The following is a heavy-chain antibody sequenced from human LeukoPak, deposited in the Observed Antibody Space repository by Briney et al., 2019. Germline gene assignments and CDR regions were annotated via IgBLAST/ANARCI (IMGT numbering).Heavy chain of an antibody. CDR2: ISAYNGNT. CDR3: ALSDYADNWFDP. CDR1: GYTFTSYG. V-gene: IGHV1-18*01. D-gene: IGHD5-12*01. J-gene: IGHJ5*02. Sequence: ASVKVSCKASGYTFTSYGISWVRQAPGQGLEWMGWISAYNGNTNYAQKLQGRVTMTTDTSTSTAYMELRSLRSDDTAVYYCALSDYADNWFDPWSQGTLVTVSS.